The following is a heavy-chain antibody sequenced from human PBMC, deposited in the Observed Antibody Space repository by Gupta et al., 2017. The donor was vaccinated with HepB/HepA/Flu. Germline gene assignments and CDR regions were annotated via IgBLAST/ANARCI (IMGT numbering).Heavy chain of an antibody. CDR2: KSYAGSNT. CDR3: ARDFIAEADNSYYFGMDV. J-gene: IGHJ6*02. CDR1: GFTFSRYT. Sequence: QVQLVESGGGVVQPGKSLRLSCVASGFTFSRYTMHWVRQAPGKGLEWLAFKSYAGSNTLDPAKGRFIVSRDNSKNTLYLEMNGLTVEDTAVYYCARDFIAEADNSYYFGMDVWGQGTTVTVSS. D-gene: IGHD6-19*01. V-gene: IGHV3-30*04.